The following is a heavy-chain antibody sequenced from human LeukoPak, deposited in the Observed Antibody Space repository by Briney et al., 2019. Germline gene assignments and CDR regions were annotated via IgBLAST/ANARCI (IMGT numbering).Heavy chain of an antibody. D-gene: IGHD2-2*01. V-gene: IGHV4-4*02. CDR3: ARMFPAAYPDYYYYKDV. Sequence: SGTLSLTCTVSGGSISSRNWWSWVRQPPAKGLEWIGEIYDSGSTNYNPSLKSRVTISIDKSKNHFSLKLSSATAADTAVYYCARMFPAAYPDYYYYKDVWGKGTTVTVSS. CDR1: GGSISSRNW. J-gene: IGHJ6*03. CDR2: IYDSGST.